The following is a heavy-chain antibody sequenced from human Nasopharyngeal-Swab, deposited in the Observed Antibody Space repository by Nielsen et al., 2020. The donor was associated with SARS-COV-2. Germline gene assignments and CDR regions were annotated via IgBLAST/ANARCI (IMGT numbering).Heavy chain of an antibody. V-gene: IGHV3-30*18. CDR1: GFTFSSFG. CDR2: IAHDASNE. J-gene: IGHJ4*02. CDR3: AKEEVPNDY. Sequence: GESLKISCAASGFTFSSFGMHWVRQAPGKGLEWVAFIAHDASNEYYGDSVKGRFSISRDSSKNTLYLQMNNLRVEDTAMYYCAKEEVPNDYWGQGTLVTVSS.